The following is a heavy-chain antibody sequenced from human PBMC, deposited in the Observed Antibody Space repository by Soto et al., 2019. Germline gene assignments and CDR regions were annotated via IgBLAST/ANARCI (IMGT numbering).Heavy chain of an antibody. CDR2: ISGSGDGK. V-gene: IGHV3-23*01. Sequence: GESLRLSFAASRLTFSRFGMTWVRQAGGKGLEWVSAISGSGDGKYYPDSVKGRFSISRDSSKNTLYLQMNSLRAEDTAVYYCAKDQRSRGPLDYWGQGT. D-gene: IGHD1-1*01. CDR1: RLTFSRFG. J-gene: IGHJ4*02. CDR3: AKDQRSRGPLDY.